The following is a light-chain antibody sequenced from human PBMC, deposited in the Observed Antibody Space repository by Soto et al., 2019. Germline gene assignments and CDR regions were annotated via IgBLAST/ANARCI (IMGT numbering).Light chain of an antibody. J-gene: IGKJ1*01. CDR1: QSISTN. CDR2: GAS. Sequence: EIGVTQSPATLSLSPGEKTSLSCRASQSISTNLAWYQQKPGQAPRLLIYGASTRATGIPARFSGSGSGTEFTLTISSPQSEDFAVYYCQQCGSSPSFGQGTKVDIK. CDR3: QQCGSSPS. V-gene: IGKV3-15*01.